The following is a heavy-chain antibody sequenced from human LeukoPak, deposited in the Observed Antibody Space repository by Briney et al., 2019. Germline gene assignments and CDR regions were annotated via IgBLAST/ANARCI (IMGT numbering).Heavy chain of an antibody. CDR1: GYTFTNYY. CDR2: INPNDGST. Sequence: ASVKVSCKASGYTFTNYYLHWVRQGPGQGLEWMGIINPNDGSTSYGQKFQGRVTMTRDTSTSTVYMDVSSLRSEDTAVYYCARGNWDSSGWYYDYWGQGTLVTVSS. J-gene: IGHJ4*02. V-gene: IGHV1-46*01. CDR3: ARGNWDSSGWYYDY. D-gene: IGHD6-19*01.